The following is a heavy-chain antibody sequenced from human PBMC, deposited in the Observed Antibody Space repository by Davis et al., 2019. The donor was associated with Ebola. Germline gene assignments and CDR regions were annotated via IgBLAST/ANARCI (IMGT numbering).Heavy chain of an antibody. CDR2: IYPGDSDT. CDR3: ARQGSSSGWNFDY. V-gene: IGHV5-51*01. J-gene: IGHJ4*02. Sequence: GESLKISCKGSGYRFPSYWIGWVRQMPGKGLEWMGIIYPGDSDTRYSPSFQGQVTISADKSISTAYLQWSSLKASDTAMYYCARQGSSSGWNFDYWGQGTLVTVSS. CDR1: GYRFPSYW. D-gene: IGHD6-19*01.